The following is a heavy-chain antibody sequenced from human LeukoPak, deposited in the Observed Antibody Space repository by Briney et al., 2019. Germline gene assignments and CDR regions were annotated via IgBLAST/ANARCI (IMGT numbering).Heavy chain of an antibody. D-gene: IGHD3-10*02. CDR3: AELGITMIGGV. CDR1: GFTFDDYG. CDR2: INWNGGST. Sequence: GGSLRLSCAASGFTFDDYGMSWVRQAPGKGLEWGSGINWNGGSTVYADSVKGRFTISRDNAKNSLYLQMNSLRAEDTAVYYCAELGITMIGGVWGKGTTVTISS. V-gene: IGHV3-20*04. J-gene: IGHJ6*04.